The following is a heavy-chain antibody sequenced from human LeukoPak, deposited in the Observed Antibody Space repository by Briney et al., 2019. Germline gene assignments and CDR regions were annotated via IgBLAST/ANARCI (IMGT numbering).Heavy chain of an antibody. V-gene: IGHV4-59*01. D-gene: IGHD1-1*01. J-gene: IGHJ4*02. CDR2: IYYSGST. Sequence: SETLSLTCTVSGGPISSYYWSWIRQPAGKGLEWVGYIYYSGSTHYNPSLKSRVTISVDTSKNQFSLKLSSVTAADTAIYYCARDFLTTGTGPFDYWGQGTLVTVSS. CDR1: GGPISSYY. CDR3: ARDFLTTGTGPFDY.